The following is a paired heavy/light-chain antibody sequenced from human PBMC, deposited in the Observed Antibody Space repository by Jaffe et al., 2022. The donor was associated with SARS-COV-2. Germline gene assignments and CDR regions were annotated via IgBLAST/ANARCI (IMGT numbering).Light chain of an antibody. CDR2: DVS. J-gene: IGLJ3*02. V-gene: IGLV2-14*01. CDR3: SSYTSSGTMV. Sequence: QSALTQPASVSGSPGQSITISCTGTSSDVGGYNYVSWYQQHPGKAPKFMIFDVSNRPSGVSDRFSGSKSGNTASLTISGLQAEDEADYYCSSYTSSGTMVFGGGTKLTVL. CDR1: SSDVGGYNY.
Heavy chain of an antibody. CDR1: GFTFSNHG. CDR2: IWYDGSNK. CDR3: ARDPQLSSSCPDY. V-gene: IGHV3-33*01. J-gene: IGHJ4*02. Sequence: QVQLVESGGGVVQPGRSLRLSCAASGFTFSNHGIHWVRQAPGKGLEWVAVIWYDGSNKYYADSVKGRFTISRDNSKNMVYLQMNSLRADDRGMYYCARDPQLSSSCPDYWGQGTLVAVSS. D-gene: IGHD6-13*01.